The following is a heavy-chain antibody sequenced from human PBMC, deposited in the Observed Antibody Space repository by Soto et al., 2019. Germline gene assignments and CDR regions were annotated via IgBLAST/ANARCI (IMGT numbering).Heavy chain of an antibody. V-gene: IGHV4-34*01. J-gene: IGHJ5*02. D-gene: IGHD3-22*01. Sequence: SETLSLTCAAHDGSISGYYWSWVRQPPGQGLEWIGEINHTGGTEYTPSLKSRVTISLDTSKNHFSLTLSSMTAADSAVYYCATKRTGYKFDSSGYYYAWGEGTLVTVSS. CDR3: ATKRTGYKFDSSGYYYA. CDR1: DGSISGYY. CDR2: INHTGGT.